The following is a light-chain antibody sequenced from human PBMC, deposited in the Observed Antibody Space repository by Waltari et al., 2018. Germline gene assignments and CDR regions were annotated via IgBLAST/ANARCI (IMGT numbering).Light chain of an antibody. CDR2: AAS. CDR3: LQHNSYPFT. J-gene: IGKJ3*01. Sequence: WLAMKGRRNYFALFQQKAGKVPKRLSYAASSLQSGVPSRFSGSRSGTEFTLTISSLQPEDFATYCCLQHNSYPFTFGPGAKVDIK. CDR1: KGRRNY. V-gene: IGKV1-17*03.